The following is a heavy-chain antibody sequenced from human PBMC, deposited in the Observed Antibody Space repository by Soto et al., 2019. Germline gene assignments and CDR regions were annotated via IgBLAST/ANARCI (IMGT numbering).Heavy chain of an antibody. D-gene: IGHD3-16*01. CDR1: GGSISSGDYY. J-gene: IGHJ3*02. CDR3: ARDEGNYDYVWGTSGNAFDI. CDR2: NNYSGST. V-gene: IGHV4-30-4*01. Sequence: PSETLSLTCTVSGGSISSGDYYWSWIRQPPGRSQEWIGYNNYSGSTYYNPSLKSRVTISVDTSKNQFSLKLSSVTAADTAVYYCARDEGNYDYVWGTSGNAFDIWGQGTMVS.